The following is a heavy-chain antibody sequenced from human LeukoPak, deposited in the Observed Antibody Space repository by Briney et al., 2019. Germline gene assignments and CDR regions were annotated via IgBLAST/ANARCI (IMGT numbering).Heavy chain of an antibody. J-gene: IGHJ4*02. CDR3: ARYGRIFDY. CDR2: IYYSGST. Sequence: SETLSLTCTVSGGSISSYYWSWIRQPPGKGLEWIGYIYYSGSTNYNPSLKSRVTISVGTSKNQFSLKLSSVTAADTAVYYCARYGRIFDYWGQGTLVTVSS. D-gene: IGHD4-17*01. CDR1: GGSISSYY. V-gene: IGHV4-59*08.